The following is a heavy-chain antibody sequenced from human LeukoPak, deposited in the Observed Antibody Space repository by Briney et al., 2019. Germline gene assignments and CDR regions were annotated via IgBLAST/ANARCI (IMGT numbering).Heavy chain of an antibody. CDR1: GFTFSSYA. CDR3: ARDSNYDLYYFDY. D-gene: IGHD3-3*01. J-gene: IGHJ4*02. Sequence: PGGSLRLSCAASGFTFSSYAMHWVRQAPGKGLEWVAVISYDGSHKYYADSVKGRFTISRDNSKNTLYLQMNSLRAEDTAVYYCARDSNYDLYYFDYWGQGTLVTVSS. V-gene: IGHV3-30-3*01. CDR2: ISYDGSHK.